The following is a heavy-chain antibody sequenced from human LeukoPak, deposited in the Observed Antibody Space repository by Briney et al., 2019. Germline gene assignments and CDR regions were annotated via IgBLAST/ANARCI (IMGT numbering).Heavy chain of an antibody. CDR3: ARAGSSWYHEGYYYYYMDV. CDR1: GGTFSSYA. CDR2: IIPIFDTA. J-gene: IGHJ6*03. D-gene: IGHD6-13*01. V-gene: IGHV1-69*05. Sequence: SVKVSCKASGGTFSSYAISWVRQAPGQGLEWMGGIIPIFDTANYAQKFQGRVTITTDESTSTAYMELSSLRSEDTAVYYCARAGSSWYHEGYYYYYMDVWGKGTTVTVSS.